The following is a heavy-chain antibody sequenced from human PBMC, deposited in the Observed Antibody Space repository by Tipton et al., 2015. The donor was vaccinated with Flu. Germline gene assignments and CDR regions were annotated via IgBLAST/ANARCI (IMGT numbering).Heavy chain of an antibody. J-gene: IGHJ5*02. V-gene: IGHV3-30*04. D-gene: IGHD6-13*01. CDR3: ARDMTFSSSWYFPNWLDP. Sequence: RSLRLSCAASGFTFSSYEMNWVRQAPGKGLERVASIHFDGSNKQYADSVKGRFTISRDNSKNTLFLQMNSLRPEDTAIYYCARDMTFSSSWYFPNWLDPWGQGTLVTVSS. CDR2: IHFDGSNK. CDR1: GFTFSSYE.